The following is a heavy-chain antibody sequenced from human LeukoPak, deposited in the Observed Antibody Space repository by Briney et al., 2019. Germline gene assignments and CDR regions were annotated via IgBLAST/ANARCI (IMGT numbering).Heavy chain of an antibody. Sequence: SVKVSCKASGGTFSSYAIRWVRQAPGQGLEWMGGIIPIFGKANYAHNFQGRVTITRDKSTNTPYMEMNSLRCEDTAGYYCAREIYDDVWGSYRYTELGAFDIWGQGTMVTVSS. CDR1: GGTFSSYA. J-gene: IGHJ3*02. D-gene: IGHD3-16*02. CDR2: IIPIFGKA. CDR3: AREIYDDVWGSYRYTELGAFDI. V-gene: IGHV1-69*05.